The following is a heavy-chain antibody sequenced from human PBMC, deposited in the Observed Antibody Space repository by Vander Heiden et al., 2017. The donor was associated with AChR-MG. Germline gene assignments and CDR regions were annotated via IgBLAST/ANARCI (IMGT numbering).Heavy chain of an antibody. Sequence: QVNLMQSGGGVVQPGRSLRLSCAPPGASIRGNGIHRVRQSPGKGLEWVAVISHDGSDKYYAESVKGRFSISRDNSENTVSLHMNSLKIEDTAVYYCAKDSGRYGSGSFRNYWGQGTLVTVSS. CDR2: ISHDGSDK. V-gene: IGHV3-30*18. J-gene: IGHJ4*02. CDR3: AKDSGRYGSGSFRNY. D-gene: IGHD3-10*01. CDR1: GASIRGNG.